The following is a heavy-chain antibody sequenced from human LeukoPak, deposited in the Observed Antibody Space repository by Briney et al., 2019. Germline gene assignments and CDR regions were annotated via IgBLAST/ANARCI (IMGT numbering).Heavy chain of an antibody. V-gene: IGHV4-59*08. Sequence: PSETLSLTCTVSGGSISSYYWSWIRQPPGKGLEWIGYIYYSGSTNYNPSLKSRVTISVDTSKNQFSLKLSSVTAADTAVYYCARREGWLPFDYWGQGTLVTVSS. CDR2: IYYSGST. CDR3: ARREGWLPFDY. D-gene: IGHD5-12*01. CDR1: GGSISSYY. J-gene: IGHJ4*02.